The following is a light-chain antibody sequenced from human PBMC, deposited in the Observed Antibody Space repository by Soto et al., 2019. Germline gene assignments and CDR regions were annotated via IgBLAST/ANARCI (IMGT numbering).Light chain of an antibody. Sequence: DIVMTQTPLSSPVTLGQPASISCRSSQSLVDSAGNTHLSWLQQRPGQPPRLLIYKVSNRFSGVPDRFRGSRAGTDFTLQISRVEADDFGLYYCMPTAQFPLTFGQGTKVEIK. CDR3: MPTAQFPLT. J-gene: IGKJ1*01. CDR2: KVS. CDR1: QSLVDSAGNTH. V-gene: IGKV2-24*01.